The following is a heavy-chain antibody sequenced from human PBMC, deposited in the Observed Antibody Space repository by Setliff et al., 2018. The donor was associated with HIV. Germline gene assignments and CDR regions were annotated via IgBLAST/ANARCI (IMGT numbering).Heavy chain of an antibody. D-gene: IGHD2-21*02. CDR2: TKNKANSYTT. Sequence: GGSLRLSCAASGFTFSDHYMDWVRQAPGKGLEWVGHTKNKANSYTTEYAASVKGRFTISRDDSKNSLYLQMNSLKLEDTAVYYCARGALICGGDCYDDYWGQGTLVTVSS. V-gene: IGHV3-72*01. J-gene: IGHJ4*02. CDR1: GFTFSDHY. CDR3: ARGALICGGDCYDDY.